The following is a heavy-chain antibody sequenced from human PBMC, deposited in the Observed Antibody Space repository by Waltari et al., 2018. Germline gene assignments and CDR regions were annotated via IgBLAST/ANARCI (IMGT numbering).Heavy chain of an antibody. CDR2: IKQDGSEK. Sequence: EVQLVESGGGLVQPGGSLRLSCAASGFTFSSYWMSWVRQAPGKGLEWVANIKQDGSEKYYVDSGKGRFTISRDNAKNSLYLQMNSLRAEDTAVYYCARASTVTREPRYYFDYWGQGTLVTVSS. CDR3: ARASTVTREPRYYFDY. J-gene: IGHJ4*02. CDR1: GFTFSSYW. D-gene: IGHD4-17*01. V-gene: IGHV3-7*01.